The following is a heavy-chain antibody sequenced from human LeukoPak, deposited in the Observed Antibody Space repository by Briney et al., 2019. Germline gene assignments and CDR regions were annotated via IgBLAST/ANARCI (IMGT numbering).Heavy chain of an antibody. V-gene: IGHV3-23*01. J-gene: IGHJ4*02. CDR1: GFTFSSNY. CDR2: ISGSGGST. D-gene: IGHD6-19*01. Sequence: GSLRLSCAASGFTFSSNYMSWVRQAPGKGLEWVSAISGSGGSTYYADSVKGRFTISRDNSKNTLYLQMNSLRAEDTAVYYCAKPSTGYSSGWYDGFKGQIDYWGRGTLVTVSS. CDR3: AKPSTGYSSGWYDGFKGQIDY.